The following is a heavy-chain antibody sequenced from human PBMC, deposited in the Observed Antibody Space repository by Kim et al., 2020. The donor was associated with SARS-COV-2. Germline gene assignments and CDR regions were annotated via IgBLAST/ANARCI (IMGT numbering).Heavy chain of an antibody. CDR2: T. CDR3: ARGGSRTILPV. D-gene: IGHD3-3*01. Sequence: TNNDPSLESRVTISVDTAKNQFSLNLNSLTAADTAVYCCARGGSRTILPVWGQGTTVTVSS. V-gene: IGHV4-34*11. J-gene: IGHJ6*02.